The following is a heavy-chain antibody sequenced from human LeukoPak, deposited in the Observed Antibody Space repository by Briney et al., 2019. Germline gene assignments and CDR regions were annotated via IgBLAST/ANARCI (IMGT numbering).Heavy chain of an antibody. J-gene: IGHJ5*02. CDR3: AKDGYCDSASCYGWFDP. D-gene: IGHD2-2*03. CDR2: ISYDGYNK. CDR1: GFTFSSYA. Sequence: PGGSLRLSCAASGFTFSSYAMHWVRQAQGKGLEWVAVISYDGYNKYYADSVRGRFTISRDNSKNRLYVQMNSLKAEDTAVYYCAKDGYCDSASCYGWFDPWGQGTLVTVSS. V-gene: IGHV3-30*04.